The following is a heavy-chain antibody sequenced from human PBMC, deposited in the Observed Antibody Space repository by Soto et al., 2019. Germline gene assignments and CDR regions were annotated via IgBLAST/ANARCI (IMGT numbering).Heavy chain of an antibody. CDR2: IYSGGST. V-gene: IGHV3-53*01. D-gene: IGHD1-26*01. Sequence: EVQLVESGGGLIQPGGSLRLSCAASDFTVSSNYMSWVRQAPGKGLEWVSVIYSGGSTYYADSVKGRFNTSRDNSKNSTYLQTNSLRAEDTAVDYCAGWVPTYYWGQGTLVTVSS. CDR1: DFTVSSNY. J-gene: IGHJ4*02. CDR3: AGWVPTYY.